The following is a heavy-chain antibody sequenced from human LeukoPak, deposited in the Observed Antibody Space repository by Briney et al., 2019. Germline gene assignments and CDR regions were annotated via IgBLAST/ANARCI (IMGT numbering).Heavy chain of an antibody. CDR3: ASLPPPDIVVVPAAIG. D-gene: IGHD2-2*02. CDR1: GGTFSSYA. J-gene: IGHJ4*02. V-gene: IGHV1-69*13. CDR2: LIPIFGTA. Sequence: SVKVSCKASGGTFSSYAISWVRQAPGQGLEWMGGLIPIFGTANYAQKFQGRVTITADESTSTAYMELSSLRSEDTAVYYCASLPPPDIVVVPAAIGWGQGTLVTVSS.